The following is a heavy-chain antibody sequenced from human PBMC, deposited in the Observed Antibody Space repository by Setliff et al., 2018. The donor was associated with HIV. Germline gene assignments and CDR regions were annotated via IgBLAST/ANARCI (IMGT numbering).Heavy chain of an antibody. J-gene: IGHJ2*01. CDR1: GDSINSRSYY. V-gene: IGHV4-39*01. Sequence: SETLSLTCSVFGDSINSRSYYWGWIRQSPGQGLEWIGNILSGGTTFYNPSLKSRVSMSVDTSKNQFSLKVNSVTAADTAVYYCARLCIAAAGTRSIPWYFDLWGRGTLVTVSS. CDR3: ARLCIAAAGTRSIPWYFDL. CDR2: ILSGGTT. D-gene: IGHD6-13*01.